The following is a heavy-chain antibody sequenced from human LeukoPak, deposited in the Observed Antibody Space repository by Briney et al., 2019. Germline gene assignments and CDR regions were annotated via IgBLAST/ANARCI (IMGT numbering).Heavy chain of an antibody. CDR1: GFTFSNYG. CDR2: IGTAGDT. Sequence: PGGSLRLSCAASGFTFSNYGMHWVRQATGQGLEWVSGIGTAGDTYYAGSVKGRFTISRENAKNSLSLQMKSLRAGDTAVYYCARGSPPFQHWGQGTLVTVSS. D-gene: IGHD3-10*01. V-gene: IGHV3-13*01. J-gene: IGHJ1*01. CDR3: ARGSPPFQH.